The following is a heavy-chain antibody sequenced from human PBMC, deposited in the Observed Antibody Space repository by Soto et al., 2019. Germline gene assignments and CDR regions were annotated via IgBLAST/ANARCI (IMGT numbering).Heavy chain of an antibody. CDR1: GFTFSSDG. D-gene: IGHD3-9*01. J-gene: IGHJ4*02. CDR2: ISYDGIDK. V-gene: IGHV3-33*03. Sequence: QVQLVESGGGVVQPVISLRLSCATSGFTFSSDGMHWVRPAPVKGLEWVPVISYDGIDKYYADAAKGRFTLSTDNSKSPVFLQTNSLRPEDTALYYCAKPKGADIPFASWCQGTVVTVSS. CDR3: AKPKGADIPFAS.